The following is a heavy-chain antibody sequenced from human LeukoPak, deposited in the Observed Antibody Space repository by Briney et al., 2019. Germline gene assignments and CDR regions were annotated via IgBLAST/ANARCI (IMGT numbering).Heavy chain of an antibody. D-gene: IGHD1-26*01. CDR1: GYTFTSYG. V-gene: IGHV1-18*01. CDR2: ISAGNGNT. Sequence: ASVKVSCKASGYTFTSYGIGWVRQAPGQGLEWMGWISAGNGNTKYSQNFQGRVTFISNTSATTAFMELSSLRSEDAAVYFCARDSGSGSNDYWGQGTLVTVSS. CDR3: ARDSGSGSNDY. J-gene: IGHJ4*02.